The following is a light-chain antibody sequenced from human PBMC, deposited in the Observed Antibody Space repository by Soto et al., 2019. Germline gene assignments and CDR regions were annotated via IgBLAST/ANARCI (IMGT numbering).Light chain of an antibody. CDR2: STN. J-gene: IGLJ3*02. V-gene: IGLV8-61*01. Sequence: QTVVTQEPSFSVSPGGTVTLTCGFSSGSVSTAYYPSWYQQTPGQAPRTLIYSTNTRSSGVPDRFSGSILGNKAALTITGAQADDESDYYCVLFMGSGIWVFGEGTKLTVL. CDR1: SGSVSTAYY. CDR3: VLFMGSGIWV.